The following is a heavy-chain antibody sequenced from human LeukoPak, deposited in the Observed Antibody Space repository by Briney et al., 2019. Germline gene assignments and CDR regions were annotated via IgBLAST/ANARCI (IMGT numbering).Heavy chain of an antibody. CDR2: IIPIFGTA. V-gene: IGHV1-69*05. Sequence: ASVKVSCKASGGTFSSYAISWVRQAPGQGLEWMGGIIPIFGTANYAQKFQGRVTITTDESTSTAYMELSSLRSEDTAVYYCASRWEFGEFYYYYYGMDVWGQGTTVTVSS. J-gene: IGHJ6*02. D-gene: IGHD3-10*01. CDR1: GGTFSSYA. CDR3: ASRWEFGEFYYYYYGMDV.